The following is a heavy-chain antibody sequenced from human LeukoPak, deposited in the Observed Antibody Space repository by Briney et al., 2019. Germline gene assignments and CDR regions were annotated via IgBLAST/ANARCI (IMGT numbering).Heavy chain of an antibody. CDR1: GFTFSSYW. CDR2: IWYDGSNK. D-gene: IGHD2-15*01. V-gene: IGHV3-33*06. CDR3: AKDLGSRAATDFDY. Sequence: GGSLRLSCAASGFTFSSYWMSWVRQAPGKGLEWVAVIWYDGSNKYYADSVKGRFTISRDNSKNTLYLQMNSLRAEDTAVYYCAKDLGSRAATDFDYWGQGTLVTVSS. J-gene: IGHJ4*02.